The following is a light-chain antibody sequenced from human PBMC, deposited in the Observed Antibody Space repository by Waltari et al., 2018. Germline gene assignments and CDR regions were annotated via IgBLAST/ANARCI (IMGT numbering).Light chain of an antibody. Sequence: EIVLTQSPGTLSLSPGDRPTLSCRASQSVRGSLAWYQQRAGQAPRLLIYGASSRATGIPDRFSGSGSGTDFSLTISRLEPEDFAVYYCQHYVRSPATFGQGTKVEI. CDR3: QHYVRSPAT. CDR1: QSVRGS. V-gene: IGKV3-20*01. J-gene: IGKJ1*01. CDR2: GAS.